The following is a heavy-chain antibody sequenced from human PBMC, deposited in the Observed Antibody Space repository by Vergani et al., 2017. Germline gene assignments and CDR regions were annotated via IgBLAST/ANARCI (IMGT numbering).Heavy chain of an antibody. CDR2: VSFRGDT. Sequence: QVKLQESGPGLVKPSETLSLTCTVSGASVNSYYWSWIRQPPGKGLEWMGYVSFRGDTLYDPSVKGRMTISLNTSSNQFSLYLTSVTAADTAVYYCARSRIYYGAGRPDYWGQGTLVTVSS. J-gene: IGHJ4*02. CDR1: GASVNSYY. CDR3: ARSRIYYGAGRPDY. V-gene: IGHV4-59*02. D-gene: IGHD3-10*01.